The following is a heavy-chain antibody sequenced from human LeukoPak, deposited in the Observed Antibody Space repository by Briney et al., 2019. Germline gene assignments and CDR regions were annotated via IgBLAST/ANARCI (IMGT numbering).Heavy chain of an antibody. CDR2: IYYSGGA. Sequence: SETLSLTCTVSGGSISSYFWSWIRQPPGKGLEWIGYIYYSGGADYNPSLKSRVTISVDTSKNQFSLQLSSVTAADVAVYYCARHERNGGYYDYWGQGTLVTVSS. V-gene: IGHV4-59*08. CDR3: ARHERNGGYYDY. D-gene: IGHD3-22*01. CDR1: GGSISSYF. J-gene: IGHJ4*02.